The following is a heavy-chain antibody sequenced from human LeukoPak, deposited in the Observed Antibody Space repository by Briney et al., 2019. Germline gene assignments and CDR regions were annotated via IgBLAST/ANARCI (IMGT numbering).Heavy chain of an antibody. J-gene: IGHJ4*02. V-gene: IGHV4-59*01. CDR1: GGSISSYY. D-gene: IGHD3-9*01. CDR3: ARPSFGYEISTGYYPRVLDY. CDR2: IYYSGST. Sequence: SETLSLTCTVSGGSISSYYWSWIRQPPGKGLEWIGYIYYSGSTNYNPSLMSRVTISVDTSKNQFSLKLTSVTTADTAVYYCARPSFGYEISTGYYPRVLDYWGQGTLLTVSS.